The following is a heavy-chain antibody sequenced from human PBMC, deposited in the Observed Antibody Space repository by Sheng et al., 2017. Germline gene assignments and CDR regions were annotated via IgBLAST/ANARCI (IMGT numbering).Heavy chain of an antibody. CDR1: GFTVSSNY. CDR3: AMDVTSGGWYEIGY. Sequence: DVQLVETGGGLIQTGGSLRLSCAVSGFTVSSNYMTWVRQGPGQGLECVSVISNNANTYYADSVRGRFTISRDNSKNTVYLQMNSLRAEDTAIYYCAMDVTSGGWYEIGYWGQG. J-gene: IGHJ4*02. CDR2: ISNNANT. V-gene: IGHV3-53*02. D-gene: IGHD6-19*01.